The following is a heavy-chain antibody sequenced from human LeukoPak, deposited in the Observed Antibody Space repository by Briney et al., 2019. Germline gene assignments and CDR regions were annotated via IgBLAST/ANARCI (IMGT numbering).Heavy chain of an antibody. D-gene: IGHD2-2*02. J-gene: IGHJ6*03. CDR1: GGSFSGYY. CDR3: ASVVVVPAAIHGNLYYYMDV. CDR2: INHSGST. Sequence: SETLSLTCAVYGGSFSGYYWSWIRQPPGKGLEWIGEINHSGSTNYNPSLKSRVTISVDTSKNQFSLKLSSVTAADTAVYYCASVVVVPAAIHGNLYYYMDVWGKGTTVTVSS. V-gene: IGHV4-34*01.